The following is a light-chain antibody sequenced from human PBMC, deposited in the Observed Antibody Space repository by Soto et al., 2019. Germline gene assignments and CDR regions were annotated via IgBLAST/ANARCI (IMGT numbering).Light chain of an antibody. J-gene: IGKJ4*01. Sequence: EIVLTQSPGTLSLSPGERATLSCRASQSVSKNFLAWYQQKPGQAPRLLISGASNRATGIPDRFSGSGSGTDFSLTIGRLEPEDPAGYFCPQYGCSPPTFRGGTKVAIK. CDR2: GAS. CDR1: QSVSKNF. V-gene: IGKV3-20*01. CDR3: PQYGCSPPT.